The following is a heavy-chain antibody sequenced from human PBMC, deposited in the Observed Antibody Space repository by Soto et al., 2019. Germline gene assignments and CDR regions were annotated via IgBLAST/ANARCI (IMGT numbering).Heavy chain of an antibody. J-gene: IGHJ6*02. V-gene: IGHV1-3*01. CDR3: ARVPGGTAMGEYYYYGMDV. Sequence: GASVKVSCKASGYTFTSYAMHWVRQAPGQRLEWMGWINAGNGNTKYSQKFQGRVTMTTDTSTSTAYMELRSLRSDDTAVYYCARVPGGTAMGEYYYYGMDVWGQGTTVTVSS. CDR2: INAGNGNT. CDR1: GYTFTSYA. D-gene: IGHD5-18*01.